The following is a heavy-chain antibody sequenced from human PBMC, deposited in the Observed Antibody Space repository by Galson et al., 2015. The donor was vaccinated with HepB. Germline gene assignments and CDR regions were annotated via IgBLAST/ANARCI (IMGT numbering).Heavy chain of an antibody. Sequence: SLRLSCAASGFIFSESRMSWVRLAPGKGLQWVSSISGSGRSLLHSDSVEGRFTISRDNSKNTLYLQMNALTADDTAVYYCAKALVFSIFSDNGALGPGDALDLWGQGSLVTVSS. CDR2: ISGSGRSL. D-gene: IGHD2-21*01. V-gene: IGHV3-23*01. CDR1: GFIFSESR. J-gene: IGHJ4*02. CDR3: AKALVFSIFSDNGALGPGDALDL.